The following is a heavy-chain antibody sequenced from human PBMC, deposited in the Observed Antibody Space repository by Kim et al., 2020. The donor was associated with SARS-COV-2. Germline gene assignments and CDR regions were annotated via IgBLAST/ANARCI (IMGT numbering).Heavy chain of an antibody. CDR3: ARDKNPDYRYGMDV. J-gene: IGHJ6*02. CDR1: GFTFSSYA. CDR2: IYRGGTNT. V-gene: IGHV3-23*03. D-gene: IGHD4-17*01. Sequence: GGSLRLSCAASGFTFSSYAMSWVRQAPGKGLEWVSIIYRGGTNTYYADSGKGRFTISRDDSKNTLYLQMNSLRAEDTAVYYCARDKNPDYRYGMDVWGQGTSVTVSS.